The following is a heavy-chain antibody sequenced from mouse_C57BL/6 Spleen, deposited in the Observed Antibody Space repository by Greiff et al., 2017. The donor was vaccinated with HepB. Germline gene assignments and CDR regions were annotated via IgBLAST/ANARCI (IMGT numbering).Heavy chain of an antibody. J-gene: IGHJ4*01. CDR2: IRNKANGYTT. Sequence: DVQLVESGGGLVQPGGSLSLSCAASGFTFTDYYMSWVRQPPGTALEWLGFIRNKANGYTTEYSASVKGRLTISRDNFQSILYLQMIALRAEDSATYYCARYPFTAMDYWGQGTSDTVSS. CDR1: GFTFTDYY. CDR3: ARYPFTAMDY. V-gene: IGHV7-3*01.